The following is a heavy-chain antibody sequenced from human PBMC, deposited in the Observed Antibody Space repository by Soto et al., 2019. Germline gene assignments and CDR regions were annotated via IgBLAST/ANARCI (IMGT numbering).Heavy chain of an antibody. CDR1: GGSISPYY. CDR2: IYYSGST. D-gene: IGHD7-27*01. V-gene: IGHV4-59*08. Sequence: SETLSLTCTVSGGSISPYYLSWIRQPPGKGLEWIGYIYYSGSTSYNPSLKSRVTIAVDTSKNQFSLNLSSMTATDTAVYYCARRGDWGSDEFDYWGQGTLVTVSS. CDR3: ARRGDWGSDEFDY. J-gene: IGHJ4*02.